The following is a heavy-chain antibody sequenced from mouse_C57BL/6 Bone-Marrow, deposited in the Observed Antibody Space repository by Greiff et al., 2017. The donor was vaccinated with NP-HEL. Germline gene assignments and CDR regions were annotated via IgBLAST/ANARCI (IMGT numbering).Heavy chain of an antibody. Sequence: QVQLQQPGAELVMPGASVKLSCKASGYTFTSYWMHWVKQRPGQGLEWIGEIDPSDSYTNYNQKFKGKSTLTVDKSSSTAYMQLSSLTSEDSAVYYCARSAYRPYSAMDYWGQGTSVTVSS. CDR3: ARSAYRPYSAMDY. V-gene: IGHV1-69*01. CDR1: GYTFTSYW. D-gene: IGHD2-14*01. CDR2: IDPSDSYT. J-gene: IGHJ4*01.